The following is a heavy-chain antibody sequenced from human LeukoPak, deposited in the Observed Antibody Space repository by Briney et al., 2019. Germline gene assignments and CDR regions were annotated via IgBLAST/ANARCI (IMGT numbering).Heavy chain of an antibody. CDR1: GYTLTELS. J-gene: IGHJ3*02. D-gene: IGHD3-3*01. Sequence: ASVKVSCKVSGYTLTELSMHWVRQAPGKGLEWMGGFDPEDGETIYAQKFQGRVTMTRDTSISTAYMELSRLRSDDTAVYYCARSPGSSYYDFWSGYYTKAFDIWGQGTMVTVSS. CDR3: ARSPGSSYYDFWSGYYTKAFDI. V-gene: IGHV1-24*01. CDR2: FDPEDGET.